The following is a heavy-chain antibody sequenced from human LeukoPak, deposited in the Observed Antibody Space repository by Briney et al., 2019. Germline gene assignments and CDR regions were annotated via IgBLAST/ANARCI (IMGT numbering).Heavy chain of an antibody. J-gene: IGHJ4*02. V-gene: IGHV3-11*04. CDR1: AFTFSDNY. D-gene: IGHD6-19*01. Sequence: GGSLRLSGAVSAFTFSDNYMTWIRQAPGKGLESVSYISPSGTDISYADSVKGRFTISRDNARNSLYLEMNSLRAEDTAVYYCARVVKAVAGTYYFDYWGQGTLVTVSS. CDR2: ISPSGTDI. CDR3: ARVVKAVAGTYYFDY.